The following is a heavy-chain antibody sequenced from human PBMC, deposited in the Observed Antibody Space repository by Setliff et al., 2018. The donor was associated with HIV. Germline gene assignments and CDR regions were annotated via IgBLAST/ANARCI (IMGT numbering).Heavy chain of an antibody. CDR1: ASGTYY. D-gene: IGHD3-10*01. CDR2: VSSRGDT. J-gene: IGHJ4*02. CDR3: ARGRFHRLHRPYSGSGSLGIQYFDY. V-gene: IGHV4-4*07. Sequence: SETLSLTCTVSASGTYYWSWIRQPAGKGLEWIGRVSSRGDTNYNPSLKSRVTMSVDTSKNQFSLRLNSVTATDTALYYCARGRFHRLHRPYSGSGSLGIQYFDYWGQGTLVTVS.